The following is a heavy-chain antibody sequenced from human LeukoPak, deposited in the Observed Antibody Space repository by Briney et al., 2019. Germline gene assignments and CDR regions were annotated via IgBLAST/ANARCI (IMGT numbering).Heavy chain of an antibody. J-gene: IGHJ4*02. Sequence: SETLSLTCTVSGGSISSYYWSWIRQPPGKALEWIGNIHYSGSTNYNPSLNSRVTISVDTSKSHFSLNLSAVTAADTAVYYCARFYSSSWPNRYKIDYWGQGTLVTVSS. CDR2: IHYSGST. CDR3: ARFYSSSWPNRYKIDY. CDR1: GGSISSYY. V-gene: IGHV4-59*01. D-gene: IGHD6-13*01.